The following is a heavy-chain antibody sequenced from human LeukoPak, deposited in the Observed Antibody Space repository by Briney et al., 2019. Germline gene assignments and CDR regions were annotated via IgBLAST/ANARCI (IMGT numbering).Heavy chain of an antibody. V-gene: IGHV3-21*01. CDR2: ISSSSSYI. CDR1: GFTFSSYS. CDR3: ARSRIAARPDKDY. J-gene: IGHJ4*02. D-gene: IGHD6-6*01. Sequence: GGSLRLSCAASGFTFSSYSMNWVRQAPGKGLEWVSSISSSSSYIYYADSVKGRFTISRDNAKNSLYLQMNSLRAEDTAVYYCARSRIAARPDKDYWGQGTLVTVSS.